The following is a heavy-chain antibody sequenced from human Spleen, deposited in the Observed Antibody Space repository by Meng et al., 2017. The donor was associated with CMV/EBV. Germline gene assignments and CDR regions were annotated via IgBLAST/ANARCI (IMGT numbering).Heavy chain of an antibody. CDR1: RYTFTNYY. J-gene: IGHJ4*02. V-gene: IGHV1-46*01. CDR2: IDPSGGST. CDR3: ARDFRDCTYGICFVNNDY. D-gene: IGHD2-8*01. Sequence: ASVKVSCKASRYTFTNYYMHWVRQAPGQGLEWMGLIDPSGGSTIYAQKFQGRVTMTRDTSASTVYLYLSSLRSEDTAVYYCARDFRDCTYGICFVNNDYWGQGTLVTVSS.